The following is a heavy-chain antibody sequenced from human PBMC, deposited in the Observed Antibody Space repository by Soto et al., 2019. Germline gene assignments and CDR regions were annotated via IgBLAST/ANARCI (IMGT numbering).Heavy chain of an antibody. Sequence: QITLKESGPTLVKPTQTLTLTCTFSGFQLSTSGVGVGWIRQPPGKALECLELLYWDDDKRYSPSLKSRLTITKDTAKNQVVLTMTNMDPVDTATSYCAHSPYYYDSSGYYRIYYFDYWGHGTLVTVSS. J-gene: IGHJ4*01. CDR1: GFQLSTSGVG. D-gene: IGHD3-22*01. V-gene: IGHV2-5*02. CDR2: LYWDDDK. CDR3: AHSPYYYDSSGYYRIYYFDY.